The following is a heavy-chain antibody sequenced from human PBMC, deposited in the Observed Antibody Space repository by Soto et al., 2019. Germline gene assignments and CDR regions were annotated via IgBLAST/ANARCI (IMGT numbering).Heavy chain of an antibody. Sequence: VQLVESGGGLVQPGGSLRLSCAASGFTFSSYDMHWVRQATGKGLEWVSAIGTAGDTYYPGSVKGRFTISRENAKNSLYLQMNSLRAEDTAVYYCARDSAARAFDYWGQGTLVTVSS. CDR3: ARDSAARAFDY. D-gene: IGHD6-6*01. CDR2: IGTAGDT. V-gene: IGHV3-13*01. CDR1: GFTFSSYD. J-gene: IGHJ4*02.